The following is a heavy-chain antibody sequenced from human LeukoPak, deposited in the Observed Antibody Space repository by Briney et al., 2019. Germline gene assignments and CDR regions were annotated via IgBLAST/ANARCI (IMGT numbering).Heavy chain of an antibody. CDR1: GVSINISNNF. Sequence: PSETLSLTCTVSGVSINISNNFGGSTRQPRGEGLEWNGCVHYRGTTYYIPSLKSRVTISVATSKNQFSLKMSSVTAADTAVYYCARHEEEDGYNAKTFGYWGQGTLVTVSS. V-gene: IGHV4-39*01. J-gene: IGHJ4*02. CDR3: ARHEEEDGYNAKTFGY. D-gene: IGHD5-24*01. CDR2: VHYRGTT.